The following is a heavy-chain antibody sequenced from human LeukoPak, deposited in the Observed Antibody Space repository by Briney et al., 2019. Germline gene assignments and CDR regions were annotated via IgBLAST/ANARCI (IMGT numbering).Heavy chain of an antibody. V-gene: IGHV3-64*02. Sequence: GGSLRLSCAASGFTFSTYSMHWVRQAPGRGLECVSAITSNGGSTYYADSVKGRFTISRDTSKNTLYLQMNSLRAEDTAVYFCTRDSLYDDNGYYHYFDYWGQGTLVTVSS. CDR2: ITSNGGST. D-gene: IGHD3-22*01. CDR1: GFTFSTYS. J-gene: IGHJ4*02. CDR3: TRDSLYDDNGYYHYFDY.